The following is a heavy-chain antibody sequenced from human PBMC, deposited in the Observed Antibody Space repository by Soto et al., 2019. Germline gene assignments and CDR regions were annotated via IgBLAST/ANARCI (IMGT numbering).Heavy chain of an antibody. Sequence: GGSLRLSCTASGFTFGDYAMSWFRQAPGKGLEWVGFIRSKAYGGTTEYAASVKGRFTISRDDSKSIAYLQMNSLKTEDTAVYYCTRRPGIQLWFVADAFDIWGQGTMVTVSS. CDR3: TRRPGIQLWFVADAFDI. J-gene: IGHJ3*02. CDR1: GFTFGDYA. CDR2: IRSKAYGGTT. D-gene: IGHD5-18*01. V-gene: IGHV3-49*03.